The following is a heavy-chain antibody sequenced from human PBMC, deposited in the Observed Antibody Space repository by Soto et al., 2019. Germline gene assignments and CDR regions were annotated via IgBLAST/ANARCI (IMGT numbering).Heavy chain of an antibody. CDR1: GYTFTSYG. J-gene: IGHJ4*02. V-gene: IGHV1-18*01. Sequence: ASVKVSCKASGYTFTSYGISWVRQAPGQGLEWMGWISAYNGNTNYAQKLQGRVTMTTDTSTSTAYMELRSLRSDDTAVYYCAVGGHCSGGSCYFGVRYFDYWGRGTLVTVS. CDR3: AVGGHCSGGSCYFGVRYFDY. CDR2: ISAYNGNT. D-gene: IGHD2-15*01.